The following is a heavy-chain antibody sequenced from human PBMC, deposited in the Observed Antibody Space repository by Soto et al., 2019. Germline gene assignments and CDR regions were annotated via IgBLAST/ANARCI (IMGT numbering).Heavy chain of an antibody. Sequence: EVQLVESGGGLIKPGGSLRLSCAASGISFNNAWMNWVRQAPGKGLEWVGRIRSKADGGTTDYAAPVKGRFTISRDDSRNTVDLQMSSLKTEDTAIYYCTTYSGAAFEYCGQGTLVSVSS. J-gene: IGHJ4*02. V-gene: IGHV3-15*01. CDR3: TTYSGAAFEY. CDR2: IRSKADGGTT. CDR1: GISFNNAW. D-gene: IGHD1-26*01.